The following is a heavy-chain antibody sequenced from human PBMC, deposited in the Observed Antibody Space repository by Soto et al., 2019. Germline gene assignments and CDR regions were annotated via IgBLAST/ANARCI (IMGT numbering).Heavy chain of an antibody. CDR3: ARDYYYYDSSGYYPDYFDY. CDR1: GFTFSSYS. V-gene: IGHV3-21*01. Sequence: GGSLRLSCAASGFTFSSYSMNWVRQAPGKGLEWVSSISSSSSYIYYADSVKGRFTISRDNAKNSLYLQMNSLRAEDTAVYYCARDYYYYDSSGYYPDYFDYWGQGTLVTVSS. CDR2: ISSSSSYI. J-gene: IGHJ4*02. D-gene: IGHD3-22*01.